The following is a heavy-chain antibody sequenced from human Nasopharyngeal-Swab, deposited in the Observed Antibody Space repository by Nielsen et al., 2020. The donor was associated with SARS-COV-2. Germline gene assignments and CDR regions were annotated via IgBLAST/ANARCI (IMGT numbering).Heavy chain of an antibody. V-gene: IGHV4-61*05. J-gene: IGHJ5*02. D-gene: IGHD2-15*01. Sequence: SETLSLTCTVSGGSISSSSYYWGWIRQPPGKGLEWIGYIYYSGSTNYNPSLKSRVTISVDTSKNQFSLKLSSVTAADTAVYYCARHPGYCSGGSCYSRWFDPWGQGTLVTVSS. CDR2: IYYSGST. CDR1: GGSISSSSYY. CDR3: ARHPGYCSGGSCYSRWFDP.